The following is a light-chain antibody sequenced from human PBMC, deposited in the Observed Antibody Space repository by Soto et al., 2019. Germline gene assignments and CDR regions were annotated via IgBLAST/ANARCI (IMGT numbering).Light chain of an antibody. Sequence: DIQMTQSPSTLSASVGDRVTITCRASQSISSWLAWYQQKPGKAPKLLIYDASSLESGVPSRFSGRGSGTEFTLTISSLRPDDFATYYCQQYNSYSPTTFGQGTKVDIK. CDR1: QSISSW. V-gene: IGKV1-5*01. J-gene: IGKJ1*01. CDR2: DAS. CDR3: QQYNSYSPTT.